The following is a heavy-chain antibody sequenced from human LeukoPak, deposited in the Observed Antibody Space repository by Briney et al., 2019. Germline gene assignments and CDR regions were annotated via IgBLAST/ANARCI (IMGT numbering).Heavy chain of an antibody. CDR1: GFSIRTSGMR. D-gene: IGHD1-26*01. V-gene: IGHV2-70*04. Sequence: SGPALVKPTQTLTLTRTFTGFSIRTSGMRVSWIRQPPGKALEWLARIDWDDDKFYSKSLKPRLTISKDTSKNQVVLTMTNMDPVDTATYYCARGGGATAVDYWGQGTLVTVSS. CDR3: ARGGGATAVDY. J-gene: IGHJ4*02. CDR2: IDWDDDK.